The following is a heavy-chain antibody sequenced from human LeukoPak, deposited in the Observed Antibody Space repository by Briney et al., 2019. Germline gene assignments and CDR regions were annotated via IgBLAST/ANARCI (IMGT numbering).Heavy chain of an antibody. CDR1: GYTFTSYD. Sequence: ASVKVSCKASGYTFTSYDINWVRQATGQGLEWMGWMNPNSGNTGYAQKFQGRVTMTRNTSISTAYMELSSLRSEDTAVYYCATDRGSGGAFDIWGQGTMVTVSS. CDR2: MNPNSGNT. CDR3: ATDRGSGGAFDI. V-gene: IGHV1-8*01. D-gene: IGHD3-10*01. J-gene: IGHJ3*02.